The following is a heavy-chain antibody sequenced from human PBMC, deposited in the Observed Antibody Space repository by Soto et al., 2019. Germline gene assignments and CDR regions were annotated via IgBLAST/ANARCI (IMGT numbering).Heavy chain of an antibody. D-gene: IGHD2-8*02. Sequence: QVQLQQWGAGLLKPSETLSLTCAVCGGSFSGYYWTWIRQPPGTGLEWIGEINHSGSTNYNPSLKSRVTISVDTSKTQFSLKLTSVTAADTAVYYCARDKITGLFDYWGQGTLVTVSS. V-gene: IGHV4-34*01. CDR3: ARDKITGLFDY. CDR2: INHSGST. J-gene: IGHJ4*02. CDR1: GGSFSGYY.